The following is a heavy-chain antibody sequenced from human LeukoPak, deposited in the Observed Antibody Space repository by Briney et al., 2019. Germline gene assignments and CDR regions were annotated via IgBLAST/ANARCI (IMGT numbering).Heavy chain of an antibody. CDR1: GYTFTTHA. Sequence: ASVKVSCKTSGYTFTTHAVHWVRQAPGQSLEWMGWINTANGDTGYSQKFQGRVTITSDTSASTGYMEMSSLRSEDTAVYYCASEPRGESRPFDYWGQGTLVTVSS. V-gene: IGHV1-3*04. CDR3: ASEPRGESRPFDY. J-gene: IGHJ4*02. D-gene: IGHD3-16*01. CDR2: INTANGDT.